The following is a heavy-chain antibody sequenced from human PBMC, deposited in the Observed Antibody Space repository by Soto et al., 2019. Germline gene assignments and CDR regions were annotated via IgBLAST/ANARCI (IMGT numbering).Heavy chain of an antibody. CDR1: GGTFSSYA. CDR2: IIPIFGTA. V-gene: IGHV1-69*01. D-gene: IGHD5-18*01. Sequence: QVQLVQSGAEVKKPGSSVKVSCKASGGTFSSYAISWVRQAPGQGLEWMGGIIPIFGTANYAQKFQGRVMITADESTSTGYIELSSLRSEDTAVYYCARGDTAMVIGRLDYWGQGTLVTVSS. J-gene: IGHJ4*02. CDR3: ARGDTAMVIGRLDY.